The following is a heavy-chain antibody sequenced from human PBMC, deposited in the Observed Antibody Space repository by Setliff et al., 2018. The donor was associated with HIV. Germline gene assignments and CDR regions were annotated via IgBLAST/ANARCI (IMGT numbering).Heavy chain of an antibody. CDR2: INPNSGGT. J-gene: IGHJ3*02. D-gene: IGHD3-22*01. CDR1: GYTFTGYY. CDR3: AGVPGRYDSSGYAFDI. Sequence: ASVKVSCKAPGYTFTGYYMHWVRQAPGQGLEWMGWINPNSGGTNYAQKFQGRVTMTRDTSISTAYMELSRLRSDDTAVYYCAGVPGRYDSSGYAFDIWGQGTMVTVSS. V-gene: IGHV1-2*02.